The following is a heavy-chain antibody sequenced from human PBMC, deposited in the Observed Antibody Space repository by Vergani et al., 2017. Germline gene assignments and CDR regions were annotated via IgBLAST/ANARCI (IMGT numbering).Heavy chain of an antibody. CDR2: INHSGST. CDR3: ARGPKRGYCSSTSCYTPIGAFDI. Sequence: QVQLQESGPGLVKSSETLSLTCAVYGGSFSGYYWSWIRQPPGKGLEWIGEINHSGSTNYNPSLKSRVTISVDTSKNQFPLKLSSVTAADTAVYYCARGPKRGYCSSTSCYTPIGAFDIWGEGTMVTVSA. V-gene: IGHV4-34*01. J-gene: IGHJ3*02. CDR1: GGSFSGYY. D-gene: IGHD2-2*02.